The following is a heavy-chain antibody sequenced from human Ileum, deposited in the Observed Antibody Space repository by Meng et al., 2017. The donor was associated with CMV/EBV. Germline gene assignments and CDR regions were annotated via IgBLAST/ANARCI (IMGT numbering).Heavy chain of an antibody. CDR1: CAHIRRRRQY. J-gene: IGHJ4*02. CDR3: ACDSTTTGFYS. D-gene: IGHD1-14*01. V-gene: IGHV4-39*07. Sequence: LMEPGSLPLMHGNPLLVHCHAACAHIRRRRQYCALFPSPPGEILEWIGSMYFSWTADYSPSSKRRLTLSPHTTQKQFSLRLNSVTAAASDVYFCACDSTTTGFYSWGQGTLVTVSS. CDR2: MYFSWTA.